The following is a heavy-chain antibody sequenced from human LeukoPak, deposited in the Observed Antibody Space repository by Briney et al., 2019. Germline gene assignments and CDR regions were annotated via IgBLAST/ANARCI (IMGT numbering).Heavy chain of an antibody. D-gene: IGHD5-18*01. CDR3: ARERNTAIVTAFDV. Sequence: GGSLRLSCAASRFTFTDYWMSWVRQAPGKGLEWVANTKQDGSEKYYMDSVKGRFTISRDNAKNSLYLQMNSLRVEDTAVYFCARERNTAIVTAFDVWGQGTMVTVSS. CDR1: RFTFTDYW. CDR2: TKQDGSEK. J-gene: IGHJ3*01. V-gene: IGHV3-7*01.